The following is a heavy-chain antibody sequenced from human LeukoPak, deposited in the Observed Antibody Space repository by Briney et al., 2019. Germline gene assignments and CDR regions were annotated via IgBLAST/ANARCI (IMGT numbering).Heavy chain of an antibody. CDR2: IGHFAGDI. CDR3: ARDPYTGSMFVY. CDR1: GFTFKSVS. V-gene: IGHV3-21*01. Sequence: GGSLRLSCVGTGFTFKSVSMSWVREAPGKGLEWVAFIGHFAGDIFYADSVKGRFNISRDDAKDSVYLQMNSLRVDDTAVYFCARDPYTGSMFVYWGHGTLVSV. J-gene: IGHJ4*01. D-gene: IGHD1-1*01.